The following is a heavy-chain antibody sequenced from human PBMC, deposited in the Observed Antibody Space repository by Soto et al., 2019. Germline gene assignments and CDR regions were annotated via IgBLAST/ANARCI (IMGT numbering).Heavy chain of an antibody. CDR3: ATRITVSGLLIHPFEP. CDR1: GGSVNGYC. CDR2: INHTGGT. Sequence: PXQTLPLPCAVYGGSVNGYCWNWIRQPPGKGLDWIGEINHTGGTHYNPSLTSRVTMSVDTSKNQFSLRLSSLTAADTAIYYCATRITVSGLLIHPFEPWGQGTQVTVPQ. D-gene: IGHD1-20*01. J-gene: IGHJ5*02. V-gene: IGHV4-34*01.